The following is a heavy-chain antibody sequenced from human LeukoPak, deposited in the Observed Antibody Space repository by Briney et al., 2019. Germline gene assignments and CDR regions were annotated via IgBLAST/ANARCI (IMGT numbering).Heavy chain of an antibody. CDR1: GYTFTGYY. Sequence: ASVKVFCRASGYTFTGYYLHWVRQAPGQGLEWMGWINPNSGGTNYAQKFQGRVTMTRDTSISTAYMELSRLRSDDTAVYYCARVGNNWTHPFDYWGQGTLVTVSS. CDR3: ARVGNNWTHPFDY. J-gene: IGHJ4*02. V-gene: IGHV1-2*02. D-gene: IGHD1-1*01. CDR2: INPNSGGT.